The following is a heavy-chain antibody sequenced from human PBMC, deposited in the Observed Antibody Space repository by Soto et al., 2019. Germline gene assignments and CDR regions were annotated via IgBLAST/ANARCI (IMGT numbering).Heavy chain of an antibody. CDR3: VRDRCTPDRCYPHHFDV. CDR1: GYTVSSYG. CDR2: ISSYTGNT. V-gene: IGHV1-18*04. D-gene: IGHD2-8*01. Sequence: ASVKVSCKSSGYTVSSYGVSWVRQAPGQGLEWLGWISSYTGNTKQAQKFQDRGTLTTEASTSTADMELRSLRSDDTAVYYSVRDRCTPDRCYPHHFDVWGQGTKVTVS. J-gene: IGHJ6*02.